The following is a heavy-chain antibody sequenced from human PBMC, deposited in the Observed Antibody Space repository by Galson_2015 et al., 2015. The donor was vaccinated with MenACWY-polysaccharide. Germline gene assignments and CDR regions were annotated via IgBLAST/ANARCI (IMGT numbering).Heavy chain of an antibody. Sequence: ETLSLTCTVSGGSVTSDTSYWSWLRQPPGKGLEWIGYMSYSGRGNSNPSLRRRVTVLIDTSTNQFSLRLTSVTAADTAMYYCAREPTYSGSFGWFDPWGQGTLVTVSS. CDR2: MSYSGRG. J-gene: IGHJ5*02. V-gene: IGHV4-61*01. D-gene: IGHD1-26*01. CDR1: GGSVTSDTSY. CDR3: AREPTYSGSFGWFDP.